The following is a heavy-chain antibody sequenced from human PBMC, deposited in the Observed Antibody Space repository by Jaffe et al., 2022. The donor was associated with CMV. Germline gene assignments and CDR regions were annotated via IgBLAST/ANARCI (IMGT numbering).Heavy chain of an antibody. V-gene: IGHV4-39*01. Sequence: QLQLQESGPGLVKPSETLSLTCTVSGGSISSSSYYWGWIRQPPGKGLEWIGSIYYSGSTYYNPSLKSRVTISVDTSKNQFSLKLSSVTAADTAVYYCARTIWYYDFWSGYYSAFDIWGQGTMVTVSS. D-gene: IGHD3-3*01. CDR3: ARTIWYYDFWSGYYSAFDI. CDR1: GGSISSSSYY. J-gene: IGHJ3*02. CDR2: IYYSGST.